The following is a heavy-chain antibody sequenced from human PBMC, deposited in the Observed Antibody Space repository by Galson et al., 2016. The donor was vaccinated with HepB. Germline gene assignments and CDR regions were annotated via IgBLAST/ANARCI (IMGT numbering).Heavy chain of an antibody. J-gene: IGHJ1*01. V-gene: IGHV5-51*01. CDR3: ARLSAYYDFSGGSLAYRASGRYFQY. Sequence: QSGAEVKKPGESLKISCEGSGYKFTTYWVAWVRQMPGKGLEWMGIIYPDDSETRYSPSFQGQVTISADKSISTAYLQWSSLKASDTAMYYCARLSAYYDFSGGSLAYRASGRYFQYWGQGTPVTVS. CDR2: IYPDDSET. CDR1: GYKFTTYW. D-gene: IGHD3-3*01.